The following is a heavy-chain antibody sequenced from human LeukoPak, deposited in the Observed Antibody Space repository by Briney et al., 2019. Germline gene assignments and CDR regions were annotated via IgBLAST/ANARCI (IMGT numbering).Heavy chain of an antibody. Sequence: GSPRLSSAAPGFTAISNYMSSVRQRPGKRVEWVSLIYSGGSTYYADSVKGRFTISRDNSKNTLYLQMNSLRAEDTAVYYCASVYYYDSSGYYSDAFDIWGQGTMVTASS. CDR1: GFTAISNY. CDR3: ASVYYYDSSGYYSDAFDI. CDR2: IYSGGST. D-gene: IGHD3-22*01. J-gene: IGHJ3*02. V-gene: IGHV3-66*01.